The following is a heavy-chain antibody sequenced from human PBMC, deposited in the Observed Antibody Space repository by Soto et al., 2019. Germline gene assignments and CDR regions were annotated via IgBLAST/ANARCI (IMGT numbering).Heavy chain of an antibody. CDR3: ARDMTTHDY. CDR2: LGGSGA. CDR1: GFTFSSHA. V-gene: IGHV3-23*01. D-gene: IGHD3-16*01. J-gene: IGHJ4*02. Sequence: PGGSLRLSCVGSGFTFSSHAMTWVRQAPGKGLEWVSTLGGSGAYYADSVKVRFTISRDNSKNTVNLQMNSLRAEDTAIYYCARDMTTHDYWGQGTVVTVSS.